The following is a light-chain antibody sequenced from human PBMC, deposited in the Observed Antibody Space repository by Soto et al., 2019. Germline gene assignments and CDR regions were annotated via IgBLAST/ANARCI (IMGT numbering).Light chain of an antibody. V-gene: IGLV2-14*01. CDR3: TSYTISSTLVV. Sequence: QSALTQPASVSGSPGQSITISCTGTSSDVGGYNYVSWYQQHPGKAPKLMIYDVSNRPSGVSNRFSGSKSGHTASLTISGLQPEDDSDYYCTSYTISSTLVVFGGVTKLTVL. CDR1: SSDVGGYNY. CDR2: DVS. J-gene: IGLJ2*01.